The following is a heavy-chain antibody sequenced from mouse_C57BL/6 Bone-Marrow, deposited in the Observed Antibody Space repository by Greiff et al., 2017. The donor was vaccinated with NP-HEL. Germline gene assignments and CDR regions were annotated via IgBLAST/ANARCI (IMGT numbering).Heavy chain of an antibody. CDR1: GYTFTSYW. CDR2: IDPSDSYT. J-gene: IGHJ3*01. Sequence: VQLQQPGAELVMPGASVKLSCKASGYTFTSYWMHWVKQRPGQGLEWIGEIDPSDSYTNYNQKFKGKSTLTVDKSSSTAYMQLSSLTSEDSAVYYCAIRGILWLRRGFAYWGQGTLVTVSA. D-gene: IGHD2-2*01. V-gene: IGHV1-69*01. CDR3: AIRGILWLRRGFAY.